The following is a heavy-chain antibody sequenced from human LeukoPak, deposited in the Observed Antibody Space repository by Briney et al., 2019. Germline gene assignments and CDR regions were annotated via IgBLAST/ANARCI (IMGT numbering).Heavy chain of an antibody. CDR1: GFTFSSYS. Sequence: GGSLRLFCAASGFTFSSYSMNWVRQAPGKGLEWVSSISSSSSYIYYADSVKGRFTISRDNAKNSLYLQMNSLRAEDTAVYYCARELLRDDAFDIWGQGTMVTVSS. CDR3: ARELLRDDAFDI. CDR2: ISSSSSYI. J-gene: IGHJ3*02. D-gene: IGHD1-26*01. V-gene: IGHV3-21*01.